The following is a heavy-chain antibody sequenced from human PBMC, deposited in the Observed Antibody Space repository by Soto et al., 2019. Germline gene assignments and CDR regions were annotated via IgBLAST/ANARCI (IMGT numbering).Heavy chain of an antibody. J-gene: IGHJ5*02. CDR3: ARGYSGSYYILNWFDP. V-gene: IGHV1-46*01. Sequence: ASVKNFCKASGYTFTSYYMHWVRQAPGQGLEWMGIINPSGGSTSYAQKFQGRVTMTRDTSTSTVYMELSSLRSEDTAVYYCARGYSGSYYILNWFDPWGQGTLVTVSS. CDR2: INPSGGST. D-gene: IGHD1-26*01. CDR1: GYTFTSYY.